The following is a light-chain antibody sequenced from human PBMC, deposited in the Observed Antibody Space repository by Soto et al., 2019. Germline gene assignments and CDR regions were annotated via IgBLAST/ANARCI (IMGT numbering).Light chain of an antibody. CDR2: DAS. V-gene: IGKV3-11*01. J-gene: IGKJ4*01. CDR1: QSGYNF. CDR3: QQRAKWPLT. Sequence: EIVLTQSPVTLSLSPGQRATLSCRASQSGYNFLAWYQQKPGHAPRLLISDASERATGIPARFSGSGSGTDFTLTISSLEPEDFAIYYCQQRAKWPLTFGGGTKVEIK.